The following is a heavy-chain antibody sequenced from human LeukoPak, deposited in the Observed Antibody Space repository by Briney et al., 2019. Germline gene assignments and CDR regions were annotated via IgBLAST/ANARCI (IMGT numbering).Heavy chain of an antibody. CDR1: GGSISTTSYY. D-gene: IGHD5-24*01. Sequence: NTSETLSLTCTVSGGSISTTSYYWGWIRQPPGKGLEWIGSIFYSGNTYDNPSLKSRVTISVDTSKNQFSLKLNSVTAADTAVYYCARHRSKWLQSSFDYWGQGTLVTVSS. V-gene: IGHV4-39*01. J-gene: IGHJ4*02. CDR3: ARHRSKWLQSSFDY. CDR2: IFYSGNT.